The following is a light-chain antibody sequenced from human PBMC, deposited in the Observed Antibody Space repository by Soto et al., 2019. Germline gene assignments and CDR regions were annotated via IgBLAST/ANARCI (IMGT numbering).Light chain of an antibody. Sequence: DIQMTQSPSSLSASVGDRVNITCRASHSGYNYFHWYQQKPGEAPRLLVHRAVRLEFGVPSRFSGSGSGTDFALTISGLQPEDFASYCCQQTYINPISFGHGT. CDR2: RAV. CDR3: QQTYINPIS. V-gene: IGKV1-39*01. CDR1: HSGYNY. J-gene: IGKJ5*01.